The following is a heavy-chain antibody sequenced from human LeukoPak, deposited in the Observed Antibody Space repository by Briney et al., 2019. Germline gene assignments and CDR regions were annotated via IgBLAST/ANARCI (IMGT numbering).Heavy chain of an antibody. CDR1: GFAFSTYA. CDR2: ISGSGGST. V-gene: IGHV3-23*01. CDR3: AKNRALHEIDC. Sequence: PGGSLRLSCAASGFAFSTYAMSWVRQAPGKGLEWVSGISGSGGSTYYADSVKGRFTISRDNSKNTLYLQMNSLIAGDTAIYYCAKNRALHEIDCWGQGTLVTVSS. J-gene: IGHJ4*02. D-gene: IGHD2-21*01.